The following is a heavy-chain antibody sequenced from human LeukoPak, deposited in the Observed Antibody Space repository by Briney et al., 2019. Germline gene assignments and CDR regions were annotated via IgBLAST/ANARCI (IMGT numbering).Heavy chain of an antibody. CDR1: GGSISGSSYY. V-gene: IGHV4-39*01. Sequence: SETLSLTCTVSGGSISGSSYYWGWIRQPPGKGLEWIGSIYYSGSTYYNPSLKSRVTISVDTSKNQFSLKLSSVTAADTAVYYCARRGSKMTQQNCIDYWGQGTLVTVSS. CDR2: IYYSGST. CDR3: ARRGSKMTQQNCIDY. D-gene: IGHD1-1*01. J-gene: IGHJ4*02.